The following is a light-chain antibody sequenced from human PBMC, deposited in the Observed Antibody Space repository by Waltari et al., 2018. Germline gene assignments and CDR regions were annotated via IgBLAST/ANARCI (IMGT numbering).Light chain of an antibody. CDR3: ASYIGSALEL. Sequence: QSALTQPASVSGSPGQSITISCTGTNSDLGSSNFFSWYQQHPGKAPLLIIFDVTFRSAGVSHRFSGSKSGNTASLTISGLQAEDEADYFCASYIGSALELFGGGTRLTVL. J-gene: IGLJ3*02. CDR1: NSDLGSSNF. CDR2: DVT. V-gene: IGLV2-14*03.